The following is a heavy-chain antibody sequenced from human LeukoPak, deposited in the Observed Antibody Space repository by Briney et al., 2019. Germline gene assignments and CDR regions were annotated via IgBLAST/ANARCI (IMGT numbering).Heavy chain of an antibody. CDR3: ARGLRYYYYYMDV. Sequence: SETLSLTCAVYGGSFSGYYWSWIRQPPGKGLEWIGEINHSGSTNYNPSLKSRVTISVDTSKNQFSLKLSSVTAADTAVYYCARGLRYYYYYMDVWGKGTTVSVSS. D-gene: IGHD5-12*01. J-gene: IGHJ6*03. V-gene: IGHV4-34*01. CDR2: INHSGST. CDR1: GGSFSGYY.